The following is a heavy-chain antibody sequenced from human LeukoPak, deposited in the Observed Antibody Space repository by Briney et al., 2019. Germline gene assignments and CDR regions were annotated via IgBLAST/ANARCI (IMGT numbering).Heavy chain of an antibody. CDR2: ISAQHGQT. CDR3: AGSLGYCTSNVCYLKY. J-gene: IGHJ4*02. V-gene: IGHV1-18*01. D-gene: IGHD2-8*01. Sequence: ASVRVSCKTSGYSENFYGITWVRQVAGQGLEWMGWISAQHGQTEYAPNSQDRVTMTTDTYTNTAYMELRSLRSDDTAVYYCAGSLGYCTSNVCYLKYWGQGTLVTVSS. CDR1: GYSENFYG.